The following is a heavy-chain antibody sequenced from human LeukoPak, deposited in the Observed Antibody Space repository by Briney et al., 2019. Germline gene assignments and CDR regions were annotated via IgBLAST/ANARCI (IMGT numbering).Heavy chain of an antibody. J-gene: IGHJ6*03. CDR1: GYTFTGYY. D-gene: IGHD6-6*01. Sequence: ASVKVSCKASGYTFTGYYMHWVRQAPGQGLEWMGWINPNSGGTNYAQKFQGRVTMTRDTSISTAYMELSSLRSEDTAVYYCAGVTAARPYYYYYMDVWGKGTTVTVSS. CDR3: AGVTAARPYYYYYMDV. CDR2: INPNSGGT. V-gene: IGHV1-2*02.